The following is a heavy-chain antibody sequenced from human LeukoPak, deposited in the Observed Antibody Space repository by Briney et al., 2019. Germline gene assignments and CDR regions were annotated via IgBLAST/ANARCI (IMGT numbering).Heavy chain of an antibody. D-gene: IGHD3-3*02. V-gene: IGHV3-74*01. J-gene: IGHJ4*02. CDR3: AKDISSNGDYVFY. Sequence: PGGSLRLSCAASGFAFSNHWMHWVRQTPGKGLVWVARINSDGRLTNYADSVKGRFTISRDNSKNSLYLQMNSLRTEDTALYYCAKDISSNGDYVFYWGQGTLVTVSS. CDR1: GFAFSNHW. CDR2: INSDGRLT.